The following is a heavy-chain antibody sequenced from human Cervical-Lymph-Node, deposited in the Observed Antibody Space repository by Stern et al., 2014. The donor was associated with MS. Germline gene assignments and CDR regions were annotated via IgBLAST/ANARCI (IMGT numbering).Heavy chain of an antibody. CDR3: ARFHYDKVFDI. D-gene: IGHD3-22*01. V-gene: IGHV1-18*01. J-gene: IGHJ3*02. CDR1: GYTLTSYG. CDR2: ISAYNGNT. Sequence: VQLVQSVAEVKKTGASVKVSCKASGYTLTSYGFSWVRQAPGQGLEWMGWISAYNGNTNYAQNFQDRVTMTTDTSTSTAYMELRSLRSDDTAIYYCARFHYDKVFDIWGQGTLVTVSS.